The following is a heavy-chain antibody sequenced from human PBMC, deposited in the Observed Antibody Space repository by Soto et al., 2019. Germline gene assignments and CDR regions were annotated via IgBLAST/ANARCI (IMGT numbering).Heavy chain of an antibody. CDR1: GYTFTSYA. CDR2: INAGNGNT. V-gene: IGHV1-3*01. J-gene: IGHJ4*02. D-gene: IGHD2-15*01. Sequence: RASVKVSCKASGYTFTSYAMHWVRQAPGQRLEWMGWINAGNGNTKYSQKFQGRVIITRDTSASTAYMELSSLRSEDTAVYYCARVRKGGNGDFDYWGQGTLVTVSS. CDR3: ARVRKGGNGDFDY.